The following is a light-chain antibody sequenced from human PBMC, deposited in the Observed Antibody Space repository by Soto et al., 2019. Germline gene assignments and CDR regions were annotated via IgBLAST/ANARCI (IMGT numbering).Light chain of an antibody. CDR1: SSDVGGYNY. CDR2: EVS. CDR3: QSYDSSLSGYV. Sequence: QSVLTQPASVSGSPGQSITISCTGTSSDVGGYNYVSWYQQHPGKAPKLMIYEVSKRPSGVPDRFSGSKSGTSASLAITGLQAEDEADYYCQSYDSSLSGYVFGTGTKVTVL. V-gene: IGLV2-14*01. J-gene: IGLJ1*01.